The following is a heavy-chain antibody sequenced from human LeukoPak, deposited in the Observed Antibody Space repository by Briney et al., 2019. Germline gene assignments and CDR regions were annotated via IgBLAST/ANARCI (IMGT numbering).Heavy chain of an antibody. CDR2: INHSGST. Sequence: SETLSLTCAVYGGSFSGYYWSWIRQPPGKGLEWIWEINHSGSTNYNPSLKSRVTISVDTSKNQFSLKLSSVTAADTAVYYCARVPPYYDILTGYYTRYYYYGMDVWGQGTTVTVSS. CDR3: ARVPPYYDILTGYYTRYYYYGMDV. V-gene: IGHV4-34*01. D-gene: IGHD3-9*01. CDR1: GGSFSGYY. J-gene: IGHJ6*02.